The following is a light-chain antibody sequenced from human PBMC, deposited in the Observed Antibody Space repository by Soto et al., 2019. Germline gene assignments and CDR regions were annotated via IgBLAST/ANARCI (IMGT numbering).Light chain of an antibody. Sequence: QPVLTHSPSASASLGASVKITCTLSSVHSTYDIAWHQQQPEKGPRYLMKVNSYGSHTKGDGIPDRFSGSSSGAERYLTISSFQPEDEADYYCQTWGTGIQVFGGGTKLTVL. CDR2: VNSYGSH. CDR1: SVHSTYD. V-gene: IGLV4-69*01. CDR3: QTWGTGIQV. J-gene: IGLJ2*01.